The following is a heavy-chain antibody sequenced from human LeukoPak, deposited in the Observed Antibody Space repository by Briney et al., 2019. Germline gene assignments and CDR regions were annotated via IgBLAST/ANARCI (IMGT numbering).Heavy chain of an antibody. CDR1: GYTFTGYY. V-gene: IGHV1-2*02. CDR2: INPNSGGT. J-gene: IGHJ4*02. Sequence: ASGKVSCKASGYTFTGYYMHWVRQAPGQGLEWMGWINPNSGGTNYAQKFQGRVTMTRDTSISTAYMELSRLRSDDTAVYYCARDSPLYYDSSGYPDYWGQGTLVTVSS. D-gene: IGHD3-22*01. CDR3: ARDSPLYYDSSGYPDY.